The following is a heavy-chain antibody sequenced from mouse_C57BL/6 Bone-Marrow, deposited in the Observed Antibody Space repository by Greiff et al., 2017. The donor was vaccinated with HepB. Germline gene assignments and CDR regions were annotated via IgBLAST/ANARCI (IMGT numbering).Heavy chain of an antibody. V-gene: IGHV1-55*01. CDR2: IYPGSGST. D-gene: IGHD1-1*01. J-gene: IGHJ3*01. CDR1: GYTFTSYW. Sequence: VQLQQPGAELVKPGASVKMSCKASGYTFTSYWITWVKQRPGQGLEWIGDIYPGSGSTNYNEKFKSKATLTVDTSSSTAYMQLSSLTSEDSAVYYCARGGYYYGSKWFAYWGQGTLVTVSA. CDR3: ARGGYYYGSKWFAY.